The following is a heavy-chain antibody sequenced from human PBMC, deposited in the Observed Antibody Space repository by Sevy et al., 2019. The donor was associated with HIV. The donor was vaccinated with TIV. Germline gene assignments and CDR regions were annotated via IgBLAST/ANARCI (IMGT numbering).Heavy chain of an antibody. D-gene: IGHD6-13*01. V-gene: IGHV3-7*03. Sequence: LSLTCAASGFTFSSYWMSWVRQAPGKGLEWVANIKQDGSEKYYVDSVKGRFTISRDNAKNSLYLQMNSLRAEDTAVYYCARDKIGYSSSWSDYWGQGTLVTVSS. CDR1: GFTFSSYW. CDR2: IKQDGSEK. J-gene: IGHJ4*02. CDR3: ARDKIGYSSSWSDY.